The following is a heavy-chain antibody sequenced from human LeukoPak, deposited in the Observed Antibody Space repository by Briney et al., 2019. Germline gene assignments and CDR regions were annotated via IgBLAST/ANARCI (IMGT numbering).Heavy chain of an antibody. V-gene: IGHV5-10-1*01. CDR3: ARQDCSSTSCYYYFDY. J-gene: IGHJ4*02. Sequence: GESLRISCKGSGYSFTSYWISWVRQMPGKGLEWMGRIDPSDSYTNYSPSFQGHVTISADKSIGTAYLQWSSLKASDTAMYYCARQDCSSTSCYYYFDYWGQGTLVTVSS. CDR1: GYSFTSYW. CDR2: IDPSDSYT. D-gene: IGHD2-2*01.